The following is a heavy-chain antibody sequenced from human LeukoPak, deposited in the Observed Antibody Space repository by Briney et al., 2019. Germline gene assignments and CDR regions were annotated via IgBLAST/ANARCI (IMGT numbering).Heavy chain of an antibody. V-gene: IGHV4-59*01. J-gene: IGHJ4*02. CDR2: IYYSGST. CDR3: ARSGSLTGYYLDSFDY. CDR1: GGSISSYY. D-gene: IGHD3-9*01. Sequence: PSETLSLTCSVSGGSISSYYWSWIRQPPGEGLEWIGYIYYSGSTNYNPSLKSRVTISVDTSKNQFSLKLSSVTAADTAVYYCARSGSLTGYYLDSFDYWGQGTLVTVSS.